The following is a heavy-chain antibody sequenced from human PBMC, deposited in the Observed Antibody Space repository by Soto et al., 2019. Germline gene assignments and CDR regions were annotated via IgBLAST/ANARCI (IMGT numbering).Heavy chain of an antibody. CDR1: GGSISSGGYY. J-gene: IGHJ5*02. V-gene: IGHV4-31*03. CDR2: IYYSGST. D-gene: IGHD6-13*01. Sequence: SETLSLTCTVSGGSISSGGYYWSWIRQHPGKGLEWIGYIYYSGSTYYNPSLKSRVTISVDTSKNQFSLKLSSVTAADTAVYYCARAESSSSSTDESNWFDPWGQGTLVTVSS. CDR3: ARAESSSSSTDESNWFDP.